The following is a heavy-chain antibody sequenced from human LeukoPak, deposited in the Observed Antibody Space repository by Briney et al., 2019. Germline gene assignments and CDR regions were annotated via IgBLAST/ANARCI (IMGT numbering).Heavy chain of an antibody. Sequence: GGSLRLSCAASGLSFDEYGRSWLRQAPGKGLEWVSGINWNGGSTGYADSVKGRFTISRDNAKNSLYLQMNSLRAEDTALYYCARRAYSTFYYYYYMDVWGKGTTVTVSS. CDR2: INWNGGST. J-gene: IGHJ6*03. D-gene: IGHD4-11*01. CDR3: ARRAYSTFYYYYYMDV. CDR1: GLSFDEYG. V-gene: IGHV3-20*04.